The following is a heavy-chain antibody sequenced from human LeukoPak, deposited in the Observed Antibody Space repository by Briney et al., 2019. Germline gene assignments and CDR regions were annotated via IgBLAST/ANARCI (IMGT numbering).Heavy chain of an antibody. Sequence: SETLSLTCAVSGGSFSGYYWSWIRQPPGKGLEWIGEINHSGSTNYNPSLKSRVTISVDTSKNQFSLKLSSVTAADTAVYYCARHSYYYGSGTYFFDYWGQGTLVTVSS. J-gene: IGHJ4*02. V-gene: IGHV4-34*01. CDR1: GGSFSGYY. CDR3: ARHSYYYGSGTYFFDY. CDR2: INHSGST. D-gene: IGHD3-10*01.